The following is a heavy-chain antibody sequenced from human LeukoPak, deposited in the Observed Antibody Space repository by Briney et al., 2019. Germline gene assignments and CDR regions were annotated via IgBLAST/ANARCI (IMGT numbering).Heavy chain of an antibody. Sequence: SQTLSLTCTVSGGSISSGSYYWSWMRQPAGKGLEWIGRIYTSGSTNYNPSLKSRVTISVDTSKNQFSLKLSSVTAADTAVYYCVRDGSMGVWGKGTTVTVSS. V-gene: IGHV4-61*02. CDR2: IYTSGST. J-gene: IGHJ6*04. CDR3: VRDGSMGV. CDR1: GGSISSGSYY.